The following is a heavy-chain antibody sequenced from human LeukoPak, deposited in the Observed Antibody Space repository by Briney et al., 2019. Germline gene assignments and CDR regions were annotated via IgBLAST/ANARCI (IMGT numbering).Heavy chain of an antibody. J-gene: IGHJ6*02. V-gene: IGHV3-64D*09. Sequence: PGGSLRLSCAASGFTFSSYAMHWVRQAPGKGLESVSAIGSTGDDTYYPESLKGRFTISRDNSKNTLYLQMSSLRVEDTAVYYCVRRSSGGLDVWGQGTTVTVSS. CDR3: VRRSSGGLDV. CDR2: IGSTGDDT. D-gene: IGHD3-10*01. CDR1: GFTFSSYA.